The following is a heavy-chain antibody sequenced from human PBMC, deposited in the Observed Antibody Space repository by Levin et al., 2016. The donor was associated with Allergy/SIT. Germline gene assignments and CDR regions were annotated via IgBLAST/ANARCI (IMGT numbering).Heavy chain of an antibody. D-gene: IGHD1-26*01. V-gene: IGHV5-51*01. CDR3: ARHQSGSYVHWYFDL. Sequence: GESLKISCKGSGDTFSSHWIGWVRQMPGKGLEWMGIIYPGDSDTRYSPSFEGHVTISVDKSTSTAYLQWSSLKASDTAMYFCARHQSGSYVHWYFDLWGRGTLVTVSS. CDR2: IYPGDSDT. J-gene: IGHJ2*01. CDR1: GDTFSSHW.